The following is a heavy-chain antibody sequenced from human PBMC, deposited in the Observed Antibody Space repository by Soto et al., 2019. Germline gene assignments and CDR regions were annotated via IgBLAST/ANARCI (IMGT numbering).Heavy chain of an antibody. CDR1: GGSFSGYY. D-gene: IGHD3-22*01. Sequence: SETLSLTCAVYGGSFSGYYWSWIRQPPGKGLEWIGEINHSGSTNYNPSLKSRVTISVETSKNQFSLKLSSVTAADTAVYYCARGRPYYYDSSGYFYYYGMDVWGQGTTVTVSS. CDR3: ARGRPYYYDSSGYFYYYGMDV. J-gene: IGHJ6*02. V-gene: IGHV4-34*01. CDR2: INHSGST.